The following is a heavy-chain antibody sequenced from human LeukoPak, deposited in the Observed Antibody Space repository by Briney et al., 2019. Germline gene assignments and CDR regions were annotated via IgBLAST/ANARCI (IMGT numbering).Heavy chain of an antibody. V-gene: IGHV3-43*01. D-gene: IGHD3-22*01. CDR1: GFTFSSYS. CDR3: AKARGLIGGAFDI. CDR2: VSWDGDTT. Sequence: GGSLRLSCAASGFTFSSYSMNWVRQAPGKGLEWVSLVSWDGDTTYYADSVKGRFTISRDNSKNSLYLQMNSLRTEDTALYYCAKARGLIGGAFDIWGQGTMVTDSS. J-gene: IGHJ3*02.